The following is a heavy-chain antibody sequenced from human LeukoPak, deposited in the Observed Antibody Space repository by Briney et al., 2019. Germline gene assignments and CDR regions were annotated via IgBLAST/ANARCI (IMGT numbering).Heavy chain of an antibody. D-gene: IGHD2-2*01. J-gene: IGHJ6*02. CDR3: ARDWGCTDTRCYLGMDV. V-gene: IGHV3-66*01. CDR2: IYSGGST. Sequence: GGSLRLSCAASGFTVSSNYMNWVRQAPGKGLEWVSVIYSGGSTYYADSVKGRFTISRDNSKNTLYLQMNSLGAEDTAVYYCARDWGCTDTRCYLGMDVWGQGTTVTVSS. CDR1: GFTVSSNY.